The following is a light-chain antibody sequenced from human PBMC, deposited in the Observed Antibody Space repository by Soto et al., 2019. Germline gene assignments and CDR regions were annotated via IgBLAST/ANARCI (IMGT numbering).Light chain of an antibody. CDR3: GTWDDSLSAWV. J-gene: IGLJ3*02. Sequence: QSAVTQPPSASGTPGQRVTISCSGSSSNTGSNYVYWYQQLPGTAPKLLIYRNAQRPSGVPDRFSGSKSGTSASLAISGLRAEDEADYYCGTWDDSLSAWVFGGGTKLTVL. CDR2: RNA. V-gene: IGLV1-47*01. CDR1: SSNTGSNY.